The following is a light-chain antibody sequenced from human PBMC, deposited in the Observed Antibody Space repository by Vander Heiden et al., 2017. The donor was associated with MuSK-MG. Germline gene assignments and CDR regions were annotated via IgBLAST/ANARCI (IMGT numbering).Light chain of an antibody. CDR2: TTS. CDR3: QQSYSGWT. Sequence: DIQLTQSPSSLSASVGDRVIITCRASQSISIQLNWYQQTPGKAPKALIYTTSNLQSGVPSRFSGSGSATEFTLTINSLHLEDFGTYYCQQSYSGWTFGQGTKVEMK. V-gene: IGKV1-39*01. J-gene: IGKJ1*01. CDR1: QSISIQ.